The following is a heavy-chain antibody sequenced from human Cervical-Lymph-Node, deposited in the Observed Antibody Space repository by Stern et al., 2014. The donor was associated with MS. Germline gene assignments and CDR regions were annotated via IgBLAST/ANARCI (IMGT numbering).Heavy chain of an antibody. J-gene: IGHJ4*02. D-gene: IGHD6-19*01. CDR2: ISCSDGSP. Sequence: EVQLVESGGTLVQPGGSLRLSCAASGFTFSSYAMSWVRQAPGKGLEWVSVISCSDGSPFYADSVKGRFTISRDNSKNTLFLQMNSLRAEDTAVYYCAKVYGSGPFDYWGQGTLVTVSS. CDR3: AKVYGSGPFDY. CDR1: GFTFSSYA. V-gene: IGHV3-23*04.